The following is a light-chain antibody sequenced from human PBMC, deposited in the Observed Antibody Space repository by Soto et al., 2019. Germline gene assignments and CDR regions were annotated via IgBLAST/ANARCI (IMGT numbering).Light chain of an antibody. V-gene: IGKV1-5*01. CDR2: GAS. CDR3: QRYSNSVT. Sequence: DIQMTQSPSTLFASVGDRVTIACRASQNISPWLAWYQQKPGKAPKLLIYGASSLEGGVPSRFSGSGSGTDFTLTISSLLPDDFATYYCQRYSNSVTFGQGTKVDIK. CDR1: QNISPW. J-gene: IGKJ1*01.